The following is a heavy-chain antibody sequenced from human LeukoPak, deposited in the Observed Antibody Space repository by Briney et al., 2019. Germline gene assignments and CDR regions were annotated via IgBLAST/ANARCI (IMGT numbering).Heavy chain of an antibody. V-gene: IGHV1-46*01. J-gene: IGHJ4*02. CDR3: ARPSLSGLFDY. D-gene: IGHD3-22*01. Sequence: ASVKVSCKASGYTFTSYYMHWVRQAPGQGLEWMGIINPSGGSTSYAQKFQGRVTMTRDTSTSAVYMELSSLRSEDTAVYYCARPSLSGLFDYWGQGTLVTVSS. CDR2: INPSGGST. CDR1: GYTFTSYY.